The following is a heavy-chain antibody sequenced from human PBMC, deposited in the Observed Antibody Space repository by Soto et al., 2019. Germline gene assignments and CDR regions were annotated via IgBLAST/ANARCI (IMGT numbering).Heavy chain of an antibody. V-gene: IGHV1-2*04. CDR1: GYTFTGYY. D-gene: IGHD2-2*01. CDR2: INPKSGGT. J-gene: IGHJ6*02. Sequence: GASVKVSCKASGYTFTGYYMHWVRQAPGQGLEWMGWINPKSGGTNYAQKFQGWVTMTRDTSISRAYMELSRRRSDDTAVHFCAVTVVPAASSYYGMDVWGQGTTVTVSS. CDR3: AVTVVPAASSYYGMDV.